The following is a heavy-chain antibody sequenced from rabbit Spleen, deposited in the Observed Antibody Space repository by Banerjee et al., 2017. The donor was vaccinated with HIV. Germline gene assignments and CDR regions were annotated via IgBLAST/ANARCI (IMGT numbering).Heavy chain of an antibody. CDR2: IYPVFGIT. D-gene: IGHD4-1*01. CDR1: GIDLMTIA. V-gene: IGHV1S47*01. J-gene: IGHJ4*01. Sequence: QEQLVESGGGLVQPGGSLKLSCKASGIDLMTIAMSWVRQAPGKGLEWIGDIYPVFGITTYAYWVQGRFTISSDNAQNTVDLHMNSLTPADTATYFCARNANGGWDLWGQGPLVTVS. CDR3: ARNANGGWDL.